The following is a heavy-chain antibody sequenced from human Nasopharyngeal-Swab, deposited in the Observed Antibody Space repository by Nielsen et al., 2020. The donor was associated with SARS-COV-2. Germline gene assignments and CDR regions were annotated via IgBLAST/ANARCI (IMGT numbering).Heavy chain of an antibody. J-gene: IGHJ4*02. V-gene: IGHV1-18*01. CDR2: ITGKNGNA. CDR1: GTYV. Sequence: ASVKVSCKTSGTYVISWVRQAPGQGLEWMGWITGKNGNALYAETLQGRITMTTDTSTNTAYMELRSLRSDDTAVYYCARGNGWYPDHWGQGTLVTVSS. CDR3: ARGNGWYPDH. D-gene: IGHD6-19*01.